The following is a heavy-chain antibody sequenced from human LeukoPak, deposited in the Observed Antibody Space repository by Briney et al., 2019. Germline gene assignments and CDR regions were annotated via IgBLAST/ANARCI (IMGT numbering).Heavy chain of an antibody. J-gene: IGHJ5*02. CDR1: GFTFSSYG. CDR2: IRYDGSNK. CDR3: ARDRGGSLLSNWFDP. Sequence: GGSLRLSCAASGFTFSSYGMHWVRQAPGKGLEWVAFIRYDGSNKYYADSVKGRFTISRDNSKNTLYLQMNSLRAEDTAVYYCARDRGGSLLSNWFDPWDQGTLVTDSS. V-gene: IGHV3-30*02. D-gene: IGHD1-26*01.